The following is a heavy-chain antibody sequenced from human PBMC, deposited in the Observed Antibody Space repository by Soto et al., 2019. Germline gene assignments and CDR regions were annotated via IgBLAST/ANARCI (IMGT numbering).Heavy chain of an antibody. J-gene: IGHJ3*02. D-gene: IGHD3-22*01. CDR3: ARDPDSSGHDAFDI. CDR2: IYYSGST. V-gene: IGHV4-31*03. Sequence: PSETLSLTCTVSGGSISSGGYYWSWIRQHPGKGLEWIGYIYYSGSTYYNPSLKSRVTISVDTSKNQFSLKLSSVTAADTAVYYCARDPDSSGHDAFDIWGQGTMVTVS. CDR1: GGSISSGGYY.